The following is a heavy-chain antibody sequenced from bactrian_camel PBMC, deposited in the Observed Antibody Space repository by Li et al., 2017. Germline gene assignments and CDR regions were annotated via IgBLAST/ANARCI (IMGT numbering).Heavy chain of an antibody. CDR1: VGSFYC. CDR2: IDDVGST. D-gene: IGHD1*01. J-gene: IGHJ4*01. CDR3: VADWRDNCASYPDMVSWRY. V-gene: IGHV3S53*01. Sequence: HVQLEESGGNSVGPGGSLTLSCATSVGSFYCMGWYRQIPGKEREAVAAIDDVGSTSYANFAKGRFTVSKDNAGKSLYLQMNGVQPSDAAMYYCVADWRDNCASYPDMVSWRYRGLGTQVTVS.